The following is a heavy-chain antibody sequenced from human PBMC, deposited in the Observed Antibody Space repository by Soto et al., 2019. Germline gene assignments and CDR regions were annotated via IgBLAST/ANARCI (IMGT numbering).Heavy chain of an antibody. CDR1: GGTFYTYA. V-gene: IGHV1-69*01. CDR2: ITPMIGTT. J-gene: IGHJ4*02. Sequence: QVHLVQSGAEVKRPGSSVMVSCRASGGTFYTYAFTWVRQAPGQGLEWMGGITPMIGTTKYAQKFHGRVTFSADESASTAYMELSNLRSDDTAVYSGARDVRVMTSVFGFWGQGALITVSS. CDR3: ARDVRVMTSVFGF. D-gene: IGHD3-10*01.